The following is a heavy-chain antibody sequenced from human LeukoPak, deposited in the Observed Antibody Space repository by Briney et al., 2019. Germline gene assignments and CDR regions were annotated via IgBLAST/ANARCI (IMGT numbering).Heavy chain of an antibody. J-gene: IGHJ4*02. Sequence: GGSLRLSCAASGFTFSSYGMHWVRQAPGKGLEWVAFIRYDGSNKYYADSVKGRFTISRDNSKNTLYLQMNSLRAEDTAVYYCAKGPQGYGDYVLPDYWGQGTLVTVSS. CDR3: AKGPQGYGDYVLPDY. CDR2: IRYDGSNK. D-gene: IGHD4-17*01. V-gene: IGHV3-30*02. CDR1: GFTFSSYG.